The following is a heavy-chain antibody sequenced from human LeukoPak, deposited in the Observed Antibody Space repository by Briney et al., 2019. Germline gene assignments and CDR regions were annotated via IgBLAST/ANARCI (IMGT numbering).Heavy chain of an antibody. D-gene: IGHD4-23*01. CDR2: IYYSGST. CDR3: ARDFHGGWYFDL. Sequence: PSETLSLTCTVSGASISSSGFYWSWIRQPPGKGLEWIGYIYYSGSTYYNPSLKSRVTISIDPSQIHFSLKLTSVTAADTAVYYCARDFHGGWYFDLWGRGTLVTVSS. J-gene: IGHJ2*01. V-gene: IGHV4-31*03. CDR1: GASISSSGFY.